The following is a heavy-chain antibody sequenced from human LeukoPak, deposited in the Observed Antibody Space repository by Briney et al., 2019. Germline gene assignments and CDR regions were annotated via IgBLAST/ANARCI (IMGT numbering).Heavy chain of an antibody. J-gene: IGHJ4*02. CDR3: ARGDSSGYVRYFDY. CDR1: GFTFSSYS. D-gene: IGHD3-22*01. Sequence: GGSLRLSCAASGFTFSSYSMTWVRQAPGKGLEWVSSISSSSSYIYYADSVKGRFTISRDNAKNSLYLQMNSLRAEDTAVYYCARGDSSGYVRYFDYWGQGTLVTVSS. V-gene: IGHV3-21*01. CDR2: ISSSSSYI.